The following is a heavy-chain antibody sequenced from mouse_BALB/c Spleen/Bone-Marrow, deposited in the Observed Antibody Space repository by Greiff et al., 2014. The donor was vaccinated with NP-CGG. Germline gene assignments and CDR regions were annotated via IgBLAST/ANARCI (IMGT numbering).Heavy chain of an antibody. CDR1: GFNIKDTY. Sequence: EVMLVESGAELVKPGASVKLSCTAPGFNIKDTYMHWVKQRPEQGLEWIGRIDPANGNTKYDPKFQGKATITADTSSNTAYLQLSSLTSEDTAVYYCARYYYGSSYFDYWGQGTTLTVSS. D-gene: IGHD1-1*01. CDR3: ARYYYGSSYFDY. J-gene: IGHJ2*01. V-gene: IGHV14-3*02. CDR2: IDPANGNT.